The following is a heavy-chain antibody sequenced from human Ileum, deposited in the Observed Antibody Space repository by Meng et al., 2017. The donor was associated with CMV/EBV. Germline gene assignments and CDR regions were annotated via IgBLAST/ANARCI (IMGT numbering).Heavy chain of an antibody. V-gene: IGHV4-30-2*01. CDR3: AREGSITGTTAVLDP. Sequence: GSISRGGYSWSWIRQPPRKGLEWIGYIYHSGSTYYNPSLKSRVTISIDRSKNQFSLKLSSVTAADTAVYYCAREGSITGTTAVLDPWGQGTLVTVSS. CDR1: GSISRGGYS. CDR2: IYHSGST. J-gene: IGHJ5*02. D-gene: IGHD1-20*01.